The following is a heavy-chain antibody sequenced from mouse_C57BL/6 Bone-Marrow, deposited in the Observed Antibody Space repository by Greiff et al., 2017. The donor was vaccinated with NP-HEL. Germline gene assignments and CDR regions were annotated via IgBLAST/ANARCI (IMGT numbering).Heavy chain of an antibody. V-gene: IGHV1-74*01. CDR1: GYTFTSYW. CDR2: IHPSDSDT. D-gene: IGHD1-1*01. J-gene: IGHJ3*01. Sequence: QVQLQQPGAELVKPGASVKVSCKASGYTFTSYWMHWVKQRPGQGLEWIGRIHPSDSDTNYNQKFKGKATLTVDKSSSTAYMQLSSLTSEDSAVYYCAMAGYGSSYRFAYWGQGTLVTVSA. CDR3: AMAGYGSSYRFAY.